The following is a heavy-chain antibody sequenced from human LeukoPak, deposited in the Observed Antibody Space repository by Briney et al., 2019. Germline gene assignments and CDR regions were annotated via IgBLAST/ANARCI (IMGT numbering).Heavy chain of an antibody. V-gene: IGHV3-64*01. CDR1: GFTFSSYA. D-gene: IGHD3-10*01. CDR2: ISSNGGST. Sequence: GGSLRFSCAASGFTFSSYAMHWVRQAPGKGLEYVSAISSNGGSTYYANSVKGRFTISRDNSKNTLYLQMGSLRAEDMAVYYCARDSRGSGLHPDYWGQGTLVTVSS. CDR3: ARDSRGSGLHPDY. J-gene: IGHJ4*02.